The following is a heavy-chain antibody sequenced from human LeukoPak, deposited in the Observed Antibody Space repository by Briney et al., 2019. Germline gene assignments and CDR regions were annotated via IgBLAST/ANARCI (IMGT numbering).Heavy chain of an antibody. D-gene: IGHD6-13*01. CDR1: GFTFSSYW. V-gene: IGHV3-21*01. CDR3: AREGGAVAAAGGNDY. CDR2: ISSSSSYI. Sequence: GGSLRLSCAASGFTFSSYWMNWVRQAPGKGLEWVSSISSSSSYIYYADSVKGRFTISRDSAKNSLYLQMNSLRAEDTAVYYCAREGGAVAAAGGNDYWGQGTLVTVSS. J-gene: IGHJ4*02.